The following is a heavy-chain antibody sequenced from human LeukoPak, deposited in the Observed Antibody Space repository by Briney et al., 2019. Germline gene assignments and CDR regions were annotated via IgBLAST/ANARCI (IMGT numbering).Heavy chain of an antibody. D-gene: IGHD3-22*01. V-gene: IGHV1-18*01. J-gene: IGHJ4*02. CDR2: ISAYNGNT. CDR3: ARTGVKDSSGYYRY. Sequence: GASVKVSCKASGYTFTNYGISWVRQAPGQGLEWMGWISAYNGNTNYAHQLQGRVTMTTDTSTSTAYMELRSLRSDDTAVYYCARTGVKDSSGYYRYWGQGTLVTVSS. CDR1: GYTFTNYG.